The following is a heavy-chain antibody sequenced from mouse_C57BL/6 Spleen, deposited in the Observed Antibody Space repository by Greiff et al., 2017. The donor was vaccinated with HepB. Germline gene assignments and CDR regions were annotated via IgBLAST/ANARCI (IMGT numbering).Heavy chain of an antibody. CDR1: GFSFNTYA. Sequence: DVHLVESGGGLVQPKGSLKLSCAASGFSFNTYAMNWVRQAPGKGLEWVARIRSKSNNYATYYADSVKDRFTISRDDSESMLYLQMNNLKTEDTAMYYCVRRTGTGAMDYWGQGTSVTVSS. CDR2: IRSKSNNYAT. J-gene: IGHJ4*01. V-gene: IGHV10-1*01. D-gene: IGHD4-1*01. CDR3: VRRTGTGAMDY.